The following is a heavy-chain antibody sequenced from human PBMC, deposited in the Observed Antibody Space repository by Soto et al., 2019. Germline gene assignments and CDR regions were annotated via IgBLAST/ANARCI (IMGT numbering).Heavy chain of an antibody. J-gene: IGHJ3*02. Sequence: GESLKISCKGSGYSFTSYWIGWVRQMPGKGLEWMGIIYPGDSDTRYSPSFQGQVTISADKSISTAYLQWSSLKASDTAMYYCASDYTLDYYDSSGYAAFDIWGQGTMVNVS. CDR3: ASDYTLDYYDSSGYAAFDI. CDR1: GYSFTSYW. V-gene: IGHV5-51*01. D-gene: IGHD3-22*01. CDR2: IYPGDSDT.